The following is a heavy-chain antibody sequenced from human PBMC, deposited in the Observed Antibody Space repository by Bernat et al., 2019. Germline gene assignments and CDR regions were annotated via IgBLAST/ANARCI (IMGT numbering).Heavy chain of an antibody. D-gene: IGHD6-19*01. Sequence: EMQLVESGGGLVKPGGSLRLSCTASGFTFSDFSMNRVRQAPGKGLEWLSYISRISSHIYYADSVKGRFTISRDNAKSTLDLQMKSLRADDTAVYYCAGEPADRLTRIWFDPWGQGTLFTVSS. CDR3: AGEPADRLTRIWFDP. V-gene: IGHV3-21*05. CDR2: ISRISSHI. CDR1: GFTFSDFS. J-gene: IGHJ5*02.